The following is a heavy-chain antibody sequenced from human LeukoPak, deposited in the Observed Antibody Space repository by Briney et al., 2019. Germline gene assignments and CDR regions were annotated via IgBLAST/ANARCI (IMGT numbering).Heavy chain of an antibody. Sequence: GGSLRLSCAASGFTFDDYGMSWVRQAPGKGLEWVSGINWNGGSTGYADSVKGRFTISRGNAKNSLYLQMNSLRAEDTALYYCARVTVDFWSGYLNYFDYWGQGTLVTVSS. CDR2: INWNGGST. D-gene: IGHD3-3*01. J-gene: IGHJ4*02. CDR1: GFTFDDYG. CDR3: ARVTVDFWSGYLNYFDY. V-gene: IGHV3-20*04.